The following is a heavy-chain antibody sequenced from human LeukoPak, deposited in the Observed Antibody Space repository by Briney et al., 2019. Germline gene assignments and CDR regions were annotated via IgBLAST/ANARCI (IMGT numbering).Heavy chain of an antibody. Sequence: SQTLSLTCTVSGGSISSGSYYWSWIRQPAGKGLEWIGRIYTSGSTNYNPSLKSRVTISVDTSKNQFSLKLSSVTAADTAVYYRARCSGLAFDIWGQGTMVTVSS. CDR2: IYTSGST. CDR3: ARCSGLAFDI. D-gene: IGHD6-19*01. CDR1: GGSISSGSYY. J-gene: IGHJ3*02. V-gene: IGHV4-61*02.